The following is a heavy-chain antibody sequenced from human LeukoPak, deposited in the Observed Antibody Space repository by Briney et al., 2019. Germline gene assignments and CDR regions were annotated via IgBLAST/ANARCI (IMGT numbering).Heavy chain of an antibody. Sequence: KSGGSLRLSCAASGFTFSSYSMNWVRQASGKGLEWVSSISSYSNYIYYADSVKGRFTISRDNAKNSLYLQMNSLRAEDTAVYYCARDVARISDYWGQGALVTVSS. CDR3: ARDVARISDY. CDR1: GFTFSSYS. J-gene: IGHJ4*02. CDR2: ISSYSNYI. D-gene: IGHD2-15*01. V-gene: IGHV3-21*01.